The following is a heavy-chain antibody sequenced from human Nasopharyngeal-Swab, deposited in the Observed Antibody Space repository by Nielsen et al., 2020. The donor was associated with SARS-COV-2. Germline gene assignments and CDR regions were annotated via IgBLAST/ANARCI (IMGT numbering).Heavy chain of an antibody. V-gene: IGHV3-9*01. Sequence: GGSLRLSCAASGFTFDDYAMPWFLQAPGKGLEWVSCISWNSGSIGYADSVKGRFTISRDNAKNSLYLQMNSLRAEDTALYYCAKDCEDGYSSGWGLTWWGQGTLVTVSS. CDR1: GFTFDDYA. D-gene: IGHD6-19*01. CDR3: AKDCEDGYSSGWGLTW. J-gene: IGHJ4*02. CDR2: ISWNSGSI.